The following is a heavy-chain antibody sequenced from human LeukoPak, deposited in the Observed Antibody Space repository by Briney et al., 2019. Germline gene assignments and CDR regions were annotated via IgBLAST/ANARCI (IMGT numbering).Heavy chain of an antibody. CDR1: GGSISSSSSY. Sequence: PETLSLTCTVSGGSISSSSSYWGWVSQHPGKGLEWLGSIYYSGSTYYNPSLKSRVNISVDTSKNQFSLKLSSVSAADKAVYYCARDSNDFWSGYSREGFDYWGQGTLVTVSS. D-gene: IGHD3-3*01. V-gene: IGHV4-39*07. CDR3: ARDSNDFWSGYSREGFDY. J-gene: IGHJ4*02. CDR2: IYYSGST.